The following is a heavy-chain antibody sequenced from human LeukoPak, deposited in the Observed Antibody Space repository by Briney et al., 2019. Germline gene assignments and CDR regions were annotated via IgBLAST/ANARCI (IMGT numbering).Heavy chain of an antibody. Sequence: ASVKVSCKASGGTFSSNGITWVRQAPGQGLEWMGGIIPIFGTSNYAQKFQGRVTIIADESKSTAYMELSSLITEDTAVYFCARADQVYGDFKRFDPWGQGTLVTVSS. D-gene: IGHD4-17*01. CDR2: IIPIFGTS. J-gene: IGHJ5*02. CDR3: ARADQVYGDFKRFDP. V-gene: IGHV1-69*13. CDR1: GGTFSSNG.